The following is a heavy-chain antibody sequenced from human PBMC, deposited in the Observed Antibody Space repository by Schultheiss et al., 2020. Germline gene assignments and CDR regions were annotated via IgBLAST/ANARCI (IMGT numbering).Heavy chain of an antibody. CDR2: IYHSGST. CDR3: ARGSITTGWFDP. CDR1: GGSFSSGGYS. J-gene: IGHJ5*02. D-gene: IGHD3-22*01. Sequence: SETLSLTCAVYGGSFSSGGYSWSWIRQPPGKGLEWIGYIYHSGSTYYNPSLKSRVTISVDRSKNQFSLKLSSVTAADTAVYYCARGSITTGWFDPWGQGTLVTGYS. V-gene: IGHV4-30-2*01.